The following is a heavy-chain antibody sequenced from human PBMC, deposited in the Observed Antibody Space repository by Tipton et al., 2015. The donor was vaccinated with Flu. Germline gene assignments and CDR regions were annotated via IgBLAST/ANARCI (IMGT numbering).Heavy chain of an antibody. Sequence: TLSLTCTVSGGPLSSFYWNWIRQPAGKGLEWVGRIYSSGSASYNPSLKSRVTMSVDTSKNQFSLNLTSVTAADTAVYYCARVNRGFFDYWGQGTLVTVSS. D-gene: IGHD1/OR15-1a*01. J-gene: IGHJ4*02. CDR2: IYSSGSA. V-gene: IGHV4-4*07. CDR3: ARVNRGFFDY. CDR1: GGPLSSFY.